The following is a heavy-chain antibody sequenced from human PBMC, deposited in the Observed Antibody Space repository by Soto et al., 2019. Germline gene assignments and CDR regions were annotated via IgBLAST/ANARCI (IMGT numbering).Heavy chain of an antibody. V-gene: IGHV3-11*01. CDR2: ISSVTNTI. J-gene: IGHJ6*02. D-gene: IGHD1-26*01. CDR1: GFIFSDYY. Sequence: PGGSLRLSCAASGFIFSDYYMTWIRQAPGKGLEWVSYISSVTNTIYYADSVRGRFTISRDNVLDSLYLQMNSLRAEDTAVYYCARVGQDYYYGIDVWGQGTTVTVSS. CDR3: ARVGQDYYYGIDV.